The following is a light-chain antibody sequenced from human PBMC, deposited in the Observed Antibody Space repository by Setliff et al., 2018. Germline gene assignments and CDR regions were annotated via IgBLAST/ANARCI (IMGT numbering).Light chain of an antibody. J-gene: IGLJ1*01. CDR2: DVT. Sequence: LTQPASVSGSPGQSITFSCTGSSSDVGGYDYVSWYQQHPGKAPKLLIHDVTNRPSGVSNRFSGSKSGNTAPLTISGLQAEDEAEYFCSSYTVSSTLSVFGTGTKVTV. CDR1: SSDVGGYDY. V-gene: IGLV2-14*03. CDR3: SSYTVSSTLSV.